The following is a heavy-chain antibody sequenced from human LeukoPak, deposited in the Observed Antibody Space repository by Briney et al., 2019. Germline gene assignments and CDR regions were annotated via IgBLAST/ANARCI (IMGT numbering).Heavy chain of an antibody. CDR2: IWSDGSNK. Sequence: GKSLRPSCAASGFTFSDYDMHWVRQAPGKRLEWVAVIWSDGSNKDYADSVKGRFTISRDNSKNTLYLQMNTLRADDTAVYYCARDLALYSSSAPFDYWGQGTLVTVSS. CDR1: GFTFSDYD. CDR3: ARDLALYSSSAPFDY. D-gene: IGHD6-6*01. J-gene: IGHJ4*02. V-gene: IGHV3-33*01.